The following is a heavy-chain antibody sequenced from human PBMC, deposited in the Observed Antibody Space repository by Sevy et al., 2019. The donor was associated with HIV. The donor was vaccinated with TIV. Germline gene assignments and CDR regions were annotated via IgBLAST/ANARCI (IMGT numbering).Heavy chain of an antibody. CDR1: GFTFSNDW. Sequence: EGSLRLSCAASGFTFSNDWMSWVHQAPGKGLEWVANIKRDGSEKYYVASVKGRFTISRDNAKNSLYLQMNSLRAEDTAVYYCARDCTSTSCLWGMDVWGQGTTVTVSS. CDR2: IKRDGSEK. D-gene: IGHD2-2*01. V-gene: IGHV3-7*03. CDR3: ARDCTSTSCLWGMDV. J-gene: IGHJ6*02.